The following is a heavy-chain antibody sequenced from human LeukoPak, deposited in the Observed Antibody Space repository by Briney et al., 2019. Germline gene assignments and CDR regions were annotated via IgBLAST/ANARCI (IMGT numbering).Heavy chain of an antibody. D-gene: IGHD4/OR15-4a*01. V-gene: IGHV3-23*01. Sequence: GGSLRLSCTASGFTFVNYAMSWVRQAPGKGLEWVSAISGGGGSTYYADSVKGRFTISRDNSKNTLYLQMNSLRAEDTAVYYCARRAGAYSHPYDYWGQGTLVTVSS. CDR3: ARRAGAYSHPYDY. J-gene: IGHJ4*02. CDR2: ISGGGGST. CDR1: GFTFVNYA.